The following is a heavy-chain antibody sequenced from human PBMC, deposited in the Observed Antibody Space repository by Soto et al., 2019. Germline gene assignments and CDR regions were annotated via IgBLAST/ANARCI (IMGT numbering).Heavy chain of an antibody. CDR2: IIPIFGTA. V-gene: IGHV1-69*13. J-gene: IGHJ6*02. D-gene: IGHD6-13*01. Sequence: SVKVSCKASGGTFSSYAISWVRQAPGQGLEWMGGIIPIFGTANYAQKFQGRVTITADESTSTAYMELSSLRSEDTAVYYCARGRSSSWYVDGLRGMYYGMDVWGQGTTVTVSS. CDR3: ARGRSSSWYVDGLRGMYYGMDV. CDR1: GGTFSSYA.